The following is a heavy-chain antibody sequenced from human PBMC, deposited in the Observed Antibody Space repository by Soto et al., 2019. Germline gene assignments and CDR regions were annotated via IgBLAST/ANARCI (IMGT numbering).Heavy chain of an antibody. CDR3: ARERPEGSRLDP. CDR1: GGSISSGDYY. CDR2: IYYSGSN. V-gene: IGHV4-30-4*01. Sequence: QVQLQESGPGLVKPSQTLSLTCTVSGGSISSGDYYWSWIRHPPGKGLEWIGYIYYSGSNSYNPSLKRRVTISVDTSKNQFALKLSSVTAADTAVYYCARERPEGSRLDPLGQGTLVAVSS. D-gene: IGHD6-13*01. J-gene: IGHJ5*02.